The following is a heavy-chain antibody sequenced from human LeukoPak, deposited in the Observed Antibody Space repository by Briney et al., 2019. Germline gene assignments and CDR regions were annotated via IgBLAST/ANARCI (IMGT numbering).Heavy chain of an antibody. CDR2: ISSSSSYI. CDR1: GFTFSSYS. D-gene: IGHD3-22*01. J-gene: IGHJ4*02. V-gene: IGHV3-21*01. Sequence: GGSLRLSCAASGFTFSSYSMNWVRQAPGKGLEWVSSISSSSSYIYYADSVKGRFTISRDNAKNSLCLQMNSLRAEDTAVYYCARHVVAVGFDYWGQGTLVTVSS. CDR3: ARHVVAVGFDY.